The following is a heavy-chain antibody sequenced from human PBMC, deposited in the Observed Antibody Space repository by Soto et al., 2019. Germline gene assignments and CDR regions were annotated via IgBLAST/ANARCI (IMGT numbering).Heavy chain of an antibody. Sequence: LSCAASGFTFSNAWMSWVRQTPGKGLEWVGRIKSKTDAETTDYAAPVKGRFTISRDDSKNALYLQMNSLETEDTAVYYCTTLHQSISNWGQGTLVTVSS. CDR3: TTLHQSISN. CDR2: IKSKTDAETT. CDR1: GFTFSNAW. J-gene: IGHJ4*02. D-gene: IGHD2-21*01. V-gene: IGHV3-15*01.